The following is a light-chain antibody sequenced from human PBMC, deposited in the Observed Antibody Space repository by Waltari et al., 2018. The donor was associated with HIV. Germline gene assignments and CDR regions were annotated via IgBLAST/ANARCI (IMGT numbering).Light chain of an antibody. CDR2: SNN. V-gene: IGLV1-44*01. J-gene: IGLJ2*01. Sequence: QSVLTQPPSASGTPGQRVTISCSGSSSNIGSNTVNWYQQLPGTAPKLLIYSNNQRPSGGADRFSGSKSGTSASLAIIGLQSEDEADYYCAAWDDSLNGVVFGGGTKLTVL. CDR1: SSNIGSNT. CDR3: AAWDDSLNGVV.